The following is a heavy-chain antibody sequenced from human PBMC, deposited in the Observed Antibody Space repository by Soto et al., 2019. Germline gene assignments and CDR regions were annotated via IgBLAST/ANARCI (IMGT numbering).Heavy chain of an antibody. J-gene: IGHJ4*02. CDR2: IYYTGTT. CDR3: ARRTVYSSSSFGS. CDR1: GGSISSSDYY. Sequence: SETLSLTCTVSGGSISSSDYYWGWIRQPPGMGLEWIGTIYYTGTTYYSPSLKSRVTISADTSKNQFSLKLSSVTAADTAVYYCARRTVYSSSSFGSWGQGTLVTVSS. V-gene: IGHV4-39*01. D-gene: IGHD6-6*01.